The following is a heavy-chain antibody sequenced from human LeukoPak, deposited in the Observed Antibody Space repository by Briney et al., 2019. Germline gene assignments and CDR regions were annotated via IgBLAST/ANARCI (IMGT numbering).Heavy chain of an antibody. V-gene: IGHV1-8*01. CDR3: ARAGYCSSTSCRSWFDP. J-gene: IGHJ5*02. CDR1: GYTFTSYD. D-gene: IGHD2-2*01. Sequence: ASVKVSCKASGYTFTSYDINWVRQATGQGLEWMGWMNPNSGNTGYAQKFQGRVTITRDTSISTAYMELSSLRSEGTAVYYCARAGYCSSTSCRSWFDPWGQGTLVTVSS. CDR2: MNPNSGNT.